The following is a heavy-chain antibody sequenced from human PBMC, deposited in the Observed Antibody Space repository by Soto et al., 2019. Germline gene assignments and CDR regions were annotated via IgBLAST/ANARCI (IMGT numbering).Heavy chain of an antibody. CDR3: ARAPKGGVFGF. J-gene: IGHJ4*02. CDR1: GFTFGDYY. CDR2: ISSSGSNT. V-gene: IGHV3-11*01. Sequence: GGSLRLSCAASGFTFGDYYMSWIRQAPGKGLEWVSYISSSGSNTYYAESMKGRFRISRDSANNSLYLQMNSLRAEDTAVYYCARAPKGGVFGFWGQGALVTVSS. D-gene: IGHD3-16*01.